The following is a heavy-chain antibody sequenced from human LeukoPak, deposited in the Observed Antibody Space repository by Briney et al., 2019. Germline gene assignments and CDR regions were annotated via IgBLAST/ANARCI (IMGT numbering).Heavy chain of an antibody. CDR2: ISGSGGST. CDR1: GFTFSSYA. CDR3: ANYGSGSPLNWFDP. V-gene: IGHV3-23*01. J-gene: IGHJ5*02. Sequence: PGGFLRLSCAASGFTFSSYAMSWVRQAPGKGLEWVSAISGSGGSTYYADSVKGRFTISRDNSKNTLYLQMNSLRAEDTAVYYCANYGSGSPLNWFDPWGQGTLVTVSS. D-gene: IGHD3-10*01.